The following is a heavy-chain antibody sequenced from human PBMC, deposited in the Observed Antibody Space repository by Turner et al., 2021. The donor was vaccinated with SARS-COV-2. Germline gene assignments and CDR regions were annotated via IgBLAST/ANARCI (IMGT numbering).Heavy chain of an antibody. J-gene: IGHJ5*02. CDR1: GFTVSSNY. V-gene: IGHV3-66*01. D-gene: IGHD6-13*01. CDR2: IYSGGST. Sequence: EVQLVESGGGLVQPGGSLRRSCAASGFTVSSNYMSWVRQAPGKGLEWVSVIYSGGSTYYADSVKGRFTISRDNSKNTLYLQINSLRAEDTAVYYCAREAAAGNFHGWFDPWGQGTLVTVSS. CDR3: AREAAAGNFHGWFDP.